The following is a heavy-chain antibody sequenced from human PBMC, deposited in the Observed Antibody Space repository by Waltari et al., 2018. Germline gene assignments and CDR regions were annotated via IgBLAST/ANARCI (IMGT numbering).Heavy chain of an antibody. J-gene: IGHJ4*02. V-gene: IGHV1-3*01. D-gene: IGHD6-19*01. CDR2: INAGNGNT. CDR1: GYTFTSYA. Sequence: QVQLVQSGAEVKKPGASVKVSCKASGYTFTSYAMHWVRQAPGQRLEWMGWINAGNGNTKYSQKFQGRVTITRDTSASTAYMELSSLRSEDTAVYYCARDQGIAVAAPGYWGQGTLVTVSS. CDR3: ARDQGIAVAAPGY.